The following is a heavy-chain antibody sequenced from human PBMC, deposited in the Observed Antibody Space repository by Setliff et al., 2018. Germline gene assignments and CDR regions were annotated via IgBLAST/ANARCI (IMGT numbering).Heavy chain of an antibody. Sequence: ASVKVSCKTSAYSFSGYYIHWVRQAPGQGLEWMGWISPYSGETNYAQKFQDRLTVTADTSSKTTYMELRSLTSDDTAVYFCTRSRGPRVVLAADFDFWGQGTLVTVSS. CDR1: AYSFSGYY. V-gene: IGHV1-2*02. D-gene: IGHD3-16*01. J-gene: IGHJ4*02. CDR2: ISPYSGET. CDR3: TRSRGPRVVLAADFDF.